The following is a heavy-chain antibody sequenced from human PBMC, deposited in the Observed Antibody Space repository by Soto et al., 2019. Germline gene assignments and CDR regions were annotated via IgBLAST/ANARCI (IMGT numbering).Heavy chain of an antibody. Sequence: QVQLQESGPGLVKPSQTLSLTCSLAGGSINSDEFYWTWIRQSPGKGLEWIGYIYSSGRTHYNPSLKSRINISLDTSSNLLSRRLSSVTAADTAVYYCARMGLHLGELSRNWFDPWGRGTLVTVSS. J-gene: IGHJ5*02. CDR2: IYSSGRT. CDR1: GGSINSDEFY. CDR3: ARMGLHLGELSRNWFDP. D-gene: IGHD3-16*02. V-gene: IGHV4-31*03.